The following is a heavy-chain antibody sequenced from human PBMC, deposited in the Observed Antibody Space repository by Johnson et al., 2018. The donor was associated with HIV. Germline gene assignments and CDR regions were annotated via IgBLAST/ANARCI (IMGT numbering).Heavy chain of an antibody. D-gene: IGHD2/OR15-2a*01. J-gene: IGHJ3*02. CDR3: AVEGARNPDGCDI. V-gene: IGHV3-66*01. CDR1: GFSVSSNY. CDR2: LFSGGDS. Sequence: VQLVESGGGLVQPGGSLRLSCAASGFSVSSNYMTSVRQAPGTGLEWVSVLFSGGDSYHADSVRGRFTLSRDNSTNTLYLQVNSLRAEDTAVYCCAVEGARNPDGCDIWGQGTTVTVSS.